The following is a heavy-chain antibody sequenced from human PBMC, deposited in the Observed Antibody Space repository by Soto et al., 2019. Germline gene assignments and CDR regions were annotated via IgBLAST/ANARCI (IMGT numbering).Heavy chain of an antibody. Sequence: QVQLQQSGPGLVKPSQTLSVTCVISGDSVSSNSAAWNWIRQSPSRGLEWLGRTYYSGKWYSDYAASVASRITVNPYTSKNHFSLQLNSVTPEDTAVYYFARGDQYSGLIFVYWGQGPLVTVS. J-gene: IGHJ4*02. CDR1: GDSVSSNSAA. D-gene: IGHD1-26*01. CDR3: ARGDQYSGLIFVY. V-gene: IGHV6-1*01. CDR2: TYYSGKWYS.